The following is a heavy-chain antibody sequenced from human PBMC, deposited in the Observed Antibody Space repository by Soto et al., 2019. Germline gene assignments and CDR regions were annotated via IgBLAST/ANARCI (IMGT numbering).Heavy chain of an antibody. V-gene: IGHV4-59*08. CDR3: ARHLADSSGYALYFQH. J-gene: IGHJ1*01. D-gene: IGHD3-22*01. CDR1: GVSISRYH. Sequence: PETLCLTCTVSGVSISRYHWLWIRHPPGKGLEWIGYIYYSGSTNYNPSLKSRVTISVDTSKNQFSLKLRSVTAADTAVYYCARHLADSSGYALYFQHWGQGTLVTVS. CDR2: IYYSGST.